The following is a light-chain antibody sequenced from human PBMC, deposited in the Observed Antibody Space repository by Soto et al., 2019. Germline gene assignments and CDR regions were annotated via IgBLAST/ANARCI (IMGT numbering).Light chain of an antibody. J-gene: IGKJ1*01. CDR2: KAS. CDR1: QTISSW. Sequence: DIQMTQSPSTLSGSVGDRFTITFRSSQTISSWLAWYQQKPGKAPKLLIYKASTLKSGVPSRFSGSGSGTEFTLTISNLQPDDFATYCCQQYNSYSRTFGQGTKVDI. CDR3: QQYNSYSRT. V-gene: IGKV1-5*03.